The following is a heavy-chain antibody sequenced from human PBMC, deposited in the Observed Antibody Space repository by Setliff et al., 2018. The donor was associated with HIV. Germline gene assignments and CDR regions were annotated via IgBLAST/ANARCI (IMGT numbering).Heavy chain of an antibody. V-gene: IGHV1-2*05. CDR1: GYTFTGYY. Sequence: GASVKVSCKASGYTFTGYYMHWVRQAPGQGLEWMGRINPNSGDTSYAQKFQGRVTMTRDTSISTAYMELSRLRSDDTVVYFCAREFTVTPGAFDIWGQGTMVTVS. D-gene: IGHD4-17*01. CDR2: INPNSGDT. CDR3: AREFTVTPGAFDI. J-gene: IGHJ3*02.